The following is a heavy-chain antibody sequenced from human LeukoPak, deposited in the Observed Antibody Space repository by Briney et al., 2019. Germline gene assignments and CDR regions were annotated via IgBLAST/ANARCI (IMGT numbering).Heavy chain of an antibody. Sequence: SETLSLTCTVSGGSISSYYWSWIRQPPGKGLEWIGYIYYSGSTNYNPSLKSRVTISVDTSKNQFSLKLSSVTAADTAVYYCAGLLNGIVGATINYWGQGTLVTVSS. V-gene: IGHV4-59*01. J-gene: IGHJ4*02. CDR3: AGLLNGIVGATINY. D-gene: IGHD1-26*01. CDR2: IYYSGST. CDR1: GGSISSYY.